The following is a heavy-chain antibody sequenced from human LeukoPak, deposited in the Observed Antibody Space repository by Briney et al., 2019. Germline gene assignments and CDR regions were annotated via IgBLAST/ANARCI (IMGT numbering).Heavy chain of an antibody. Sequence: KPSETLSLTCTVSGGSISSYYWSWIRQPAGKGLEWIGRIYTSGSTNYNPSLKSRVTISVDTSKNQFSLKLSSVTAADTAVYYCAREEVYCSSTSCTPGYNWFDPWGQGTLVTVSS. CDR2: IYTSGST. CDR1: GGSISSYY. D-gene: IGHD2-2*01. J-gene: IGHJ5*02. CDR3: AREEVYCSSTSCTPGYNWFDP. V-gene: IGHV4-4*07.